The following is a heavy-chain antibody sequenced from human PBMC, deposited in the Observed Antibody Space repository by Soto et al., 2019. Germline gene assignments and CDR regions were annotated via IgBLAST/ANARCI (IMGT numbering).Heavy chain of an antibody. J-gene: IGHJ6*02. CDR2: ISYDGSNK. Sequence: QVQLVESGGGVVQPGRSLRLSCAASGFTFSSYAMHWVRQAPGKGLEWVAVISYDGSNKYYADSVKGRFTISRDNSKNTLYLKMNSLRAEDTAVYYCAREMAYSSSWTLFYYGMDVWGQGTTVTVSS. CDR3: AREMAYSSSWTLFYYGMDV. CDR1: GFTFSSYA. V-gene: IGHV3-30-3*01. D-gene: IGHD6-13*01.